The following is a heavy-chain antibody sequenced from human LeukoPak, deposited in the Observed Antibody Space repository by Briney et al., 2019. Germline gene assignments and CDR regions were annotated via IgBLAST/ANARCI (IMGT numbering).Heavy chain of an antibody. CDR3: AAMGLGVSHFDY. J-gene: IGHJ4*02. CDR2: ISAYNGNT. D-gene: IGHD3-3*01. V-gene: IGHV1-18*01. CDR1: GYTFTSYG. Sequence: ASVTVSCKASGYTFTSYGISWVRQAPGQGLEWMGWISAYNGNTNYAQKLQGRVTMTTDTSTSTAYMELRSLRSDDTAVYYCAAMGLGVSHFDYWGQGTLVTVSS.